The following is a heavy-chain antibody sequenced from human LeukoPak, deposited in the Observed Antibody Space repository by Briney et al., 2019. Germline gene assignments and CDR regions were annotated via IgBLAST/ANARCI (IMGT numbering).Heavy chain of an antibody. CDR3: ARDGTYCSGSSCDEAEYFQD. D-gene: IGHD2-2*01. V-gene: IGHV3-7*01. CDR1: GFTLNRCW. J-gene: IGHJ1*01. CDR2: IKEDGSGK. Sequence: GGSLRLPCAASGFTLNRCWMSWVRQAPGKGLEWVANIKEDGSGKYYVDSVKGRFTISRDNAKNSLYLQMNSLRAEDTAVYYCARDGTYCSGSSCDEAEYFQDWGQGTLVTVSS.